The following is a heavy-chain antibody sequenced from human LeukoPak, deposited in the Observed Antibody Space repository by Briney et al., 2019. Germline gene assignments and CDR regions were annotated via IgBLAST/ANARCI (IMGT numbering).Heavy chain of an antibody. V-gene: IGHV3-23*01. CDR1: GFTFSSHA. D-gene: IGHD3-22*01. CDR3: ARASRPFDYYDSSGYDY. Sequence: PGASLRLSCAASGFTFSSHAMSWVRQAPGKGLEWVSAISGSGGTSNYADSVKGRFTISRDNSKNTLYLQMNSLRAEDTAVYYCARASRPFDYYDSSGYDYWGQGTLVTVSS. CDR2: ISGSGGTS. J-gene: IGHJ4*02.